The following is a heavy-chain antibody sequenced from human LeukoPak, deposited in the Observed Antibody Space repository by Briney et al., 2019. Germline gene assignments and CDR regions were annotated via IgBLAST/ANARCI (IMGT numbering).Heavy chain of an antibody. CDR1: GGSISCSSYY. CDR2: IYTSGST. Sequence: PSETLSLTCTVSGGSISCSSYYWGWIRQPPGKGLEWIGRIYTSGSTNYNPSLKSRVTISVDTSKNQFSLKLSSVTAADTAVYYCARGDGYNYGYAFDIWGQGTMVTVSS. J-gene: IGHJ3*02. D-gene: IGHD5-24*01. V-gene: IGHV4-39*07. CDR3: ARGDGYNYGYAFDI.